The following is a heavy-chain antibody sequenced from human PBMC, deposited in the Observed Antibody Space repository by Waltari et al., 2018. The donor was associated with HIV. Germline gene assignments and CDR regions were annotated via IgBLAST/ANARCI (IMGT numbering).Heavy chain of an antibody. J-gene: IGHJ4*02. V-gene: IGHV3-15*01. CDR2: IKSKQSGGTV. CDR3: TTGSSGAEDY. CDR1: GFDFKNFW. D-gene: IGHD3-22*01. Sequence: EVQLVEAGGGLVKPGESIRVYCQASGFDFKNFWISWFRQAPEKGLKWVGRIKSKQSGGTVDYAAPVKGRFTISRYDSKNMMYLQMDSLESEDTAVYYCTTGSSGAEDYWGQGTLVTVSS.